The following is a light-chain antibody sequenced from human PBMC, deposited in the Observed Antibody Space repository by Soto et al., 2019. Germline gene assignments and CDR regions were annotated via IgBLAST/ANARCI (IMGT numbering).Light chain of an antibody. J-gene: IGKJ4*01. CDR3: QQSSNWPPGLT. CDR1: QSVSSY. V-gene: IGKV3-11*01. Sequence: EIVLTQSPATLSLSPGERATLSCRASQSVSSYLAWYQQKPGQAPRLLIYDASNRATGIPARFSGSGSGTDLTLTISSLEPEDFAFYYCQQSSNWPPGLTFGGGTKVEIK. CDR2: DAS.